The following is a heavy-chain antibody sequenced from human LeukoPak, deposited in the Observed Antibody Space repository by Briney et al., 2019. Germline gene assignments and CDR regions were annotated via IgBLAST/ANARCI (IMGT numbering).Heavy chain of an antibody. CDR1: GFTVSSNY. V-gene: IGHV3-53*05. CDR2: IYSGGST. J-gene: IGHJ4*02. D-gene: IGHD2-2*01. CDR3: AKALGVVVVPPSFDY. Sequence: GGSLRLSCAASGFTVSSNYMSWVRQAPGKGLEWVSVIYSGGSTYYADSVKGRFTISRDNPKNTLYLQMNSLRAEDTAVYYCAKALGVVVVPPSFDYWGQGTLATVSS.